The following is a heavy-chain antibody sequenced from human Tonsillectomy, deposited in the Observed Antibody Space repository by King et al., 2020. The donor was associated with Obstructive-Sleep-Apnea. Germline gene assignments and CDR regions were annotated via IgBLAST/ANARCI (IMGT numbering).Heavy chain of an antibody. CDR2: ISYDGSNK. CDR3: AREGLYGGWHPFDY. J-gene: IGHJ4*02. Sequence: QLGEEGGGGGKKGRERRREGEEGGGRGRREERKGGGEERGKGLEWVAVISYDGSNKYYADSVKGRFTISRDNSNNTLYRQSHSLRAEDTAVYYCAREGLYGGWHPFDYWGQGTLVTVSS. CDR1: GGRGRREE. V-gene: IGHV3-30*04. D-gene: IGHD4-23*01.